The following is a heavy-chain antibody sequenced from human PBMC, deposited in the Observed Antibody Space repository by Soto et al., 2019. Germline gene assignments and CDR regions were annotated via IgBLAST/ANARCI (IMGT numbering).Heavy chain of an antibody. Sequence: GESLKISCKGSGYSFTSYWISWVRQMPGKGLEWMGRIDPSDSYTNYSPSFQGHVTISADKSISTAYLQWSSLKASDTAMYYCARSPVAAAGNYYYYYGMDVWGQGTTVTVSS. CDR1: GYSFTSYW. CDR3: ARSPVAAAGNYYYYYGMDV. D-gene: IGHD6-13*01. J-gene: IGHJ6*02. CDR2: IDPSDSYT. V-gene: IGHV5-10-1*01.